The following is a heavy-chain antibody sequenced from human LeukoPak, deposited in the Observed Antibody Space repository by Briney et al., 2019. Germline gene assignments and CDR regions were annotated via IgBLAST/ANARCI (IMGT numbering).Heavy chain of an antibody. Sequence: GASVKVSCKASGYTFTSYYIHWVRQAPGQGLEWMGIINPSGGSTTYAQKFQGRVTMTRDTSTSTVYMELSSLRSEDTAVYYCARDRAGTDGMDVWGQGTTVTVSS. CDR2: INPSGGST. J-gene: IGHJ6*02. V-gene: IGHV1-46*01. CDR3: ARDRAGTDGMDV. CDR1: GYTFTSYY. D-gene: IGHD6-13*01.